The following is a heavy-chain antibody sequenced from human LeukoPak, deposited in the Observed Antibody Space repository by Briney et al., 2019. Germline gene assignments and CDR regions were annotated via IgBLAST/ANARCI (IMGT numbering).Heavy chain of an antibody. CDR3: ARDNSVGDNAWWFDP. Sequence: GASVKVSCKASGYTFIDYYMHWVRQAPGQGPEWMGLINPTGGSTGYAQKFQGRVTMTRDMSTSTDYMELSSLRSEDTAIYYCARDNSVGDNAWWFDPWGQGTLVTVSS. V-gene: IGHV1-46*01. D-gene: IGHD2-21*01. CDR1: GYTFIDYY. J-gene: IGHJ5*02. CDR2: INPTGGST.